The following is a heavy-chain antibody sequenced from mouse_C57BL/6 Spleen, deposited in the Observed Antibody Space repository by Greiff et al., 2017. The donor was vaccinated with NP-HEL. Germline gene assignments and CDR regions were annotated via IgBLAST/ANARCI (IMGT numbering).Heavy chain of an antibody. CDR3: ARRGSSFWYFDV. D-gene: IGHD1-1*01. J-gene: IGHJ1*03. CDR2: IYPGGGYT. CDR1: GYTFTNYW. Sequence: VQLQQSGAELVRPGTSVKMSCKASGYTFTNYWIGWAKQRPGHGLEWIGDIYPGGGYTNYNEKLKGKATLTDDKSSSTAYMQCSSLTSEDSAIYYCARRGSSFWYFDVWGTGTTVTVSS. V-gene: IGHV1-63*01.